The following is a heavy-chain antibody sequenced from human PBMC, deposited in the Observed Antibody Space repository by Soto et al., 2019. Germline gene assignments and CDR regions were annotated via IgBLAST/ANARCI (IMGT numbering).Heavy chain of an antibody. V-gene: IGHV4-39*01. CDR2: IDYTGSA. Sequence: QLQLQESGPRLVKPSETLSLTCSVSGDSISTSNYYWAWVRQPPEMGPEWIGSIDYTGSAHYNPSLKSRVTISADTSENQFSLHLSSMTAADTAMYYCAKHSHHGRFFWGQGTLVTVSS. CDR1: GDSISTSNYY. D-gene: IGHD1-26*01. CDR3: AKHSHHGRFF. J-gene: IGHJ4*02.